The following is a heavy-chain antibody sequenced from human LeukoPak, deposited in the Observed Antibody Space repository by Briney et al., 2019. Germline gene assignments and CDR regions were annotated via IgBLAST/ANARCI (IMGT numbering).Heavy chain of an antibody. CDR1: GYTFTSYG. CDR2: ISTYNGNT. Sequence: ASVKVSCKASGYTFTSYGISWVRQAPGQGLGWMGWISTYNGNTNYVQNFRGRVTMTTDTSTSTAYMEMRSLRSDDTAVYYCAREDSSGYHFDYWGQGTLVTVSS. D-gene: IGHD3-22*01. CDR3: AREDSSGYHFDY. J-gene: IGHJ4*02. V-gene: IGHV1-18*01.